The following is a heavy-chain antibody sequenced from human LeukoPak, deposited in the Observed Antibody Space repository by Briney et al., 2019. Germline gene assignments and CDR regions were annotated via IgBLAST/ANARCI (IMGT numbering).Heavy chain of an antibody. J-gene: IGHJ6*03. CDR3: ARGLLVHKRHYYYYYMDV. V-gene: IGHV1-69*05. CDR1: GGTFSSYA. CDR2: IIPIFGTA. Sequence: SVKVSCKASGGTFSSYAISWVRQAPGQGLEWMGGIIPIFGTANYAQKFQGRVTITTDESTSTAYMELSSLRSEDTAVYYCARGLLVHKRHYYYYYMDVWGKGTAVTVSS. D-gene: IGHD2-21*01.